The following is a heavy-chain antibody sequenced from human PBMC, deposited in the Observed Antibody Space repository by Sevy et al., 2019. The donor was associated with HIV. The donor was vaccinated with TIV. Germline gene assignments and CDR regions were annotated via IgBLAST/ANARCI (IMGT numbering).Heavy chain of an antibody. CDR1: GYTFSNYG. D-gene: IGHD3-22*01. CDR3: VRDESFSLIVVDPDY. CDR2: ISGYNGNT. V-gene: IGHV1-18*01. J-gene: IGHJ4*02. Sequence: ASVKVSCQASGYTFSNYGVTWVRQAPGQGLEWMGWISGYNGNTKYAQKFQDRVIMTTDTATRTAYMELRSLRSDDTAVYYCVRDESFSLIVVDPDYWGQGTLVTVSS.